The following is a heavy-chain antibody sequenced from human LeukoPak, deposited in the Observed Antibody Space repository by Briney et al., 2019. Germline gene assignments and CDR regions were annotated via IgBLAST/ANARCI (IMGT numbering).Heavy chain of an antibody. D-gene: IGHD3-9*01. CDR3: VRDKGDVLRAVPANWFDP. CDR2: INIDGSKT. V-gene: IGHV3-74*01. Sequence: GGSLRLSCVASGFNFRNYWMHWVRQVPGRGLMWVSYINIDGSKTTYADSVKGRFTISRDNAKNTLYLQMNGLRVDDTAVYYCVRDKGDVLRAVPANWFDPWGQGSPVTVSS. CDR1: GFNFRNYW. J-gene: IGHJ5*02.